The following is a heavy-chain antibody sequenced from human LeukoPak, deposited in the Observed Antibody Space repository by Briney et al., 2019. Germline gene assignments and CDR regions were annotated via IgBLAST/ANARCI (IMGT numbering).Heavy chain of an antibody. CDR1: GFTFGRHS. Sequence: GGSLRLSCAASGFTFGRHSMNWVRQAPGKGLEWVSSISSSSTYIYYSDSVKGRFTISRDNAKNSLYLQMNSLRVEDTAVYYCGTWTTVASYFDYWGQGTLVTVSS. CDR3: GTWTTVASYFDY. D-gene: IGHD4-17*01. CDR2: ISSSSTYI. V-gene: IGHV3-21*06. J-gene: IGHJ4*02.